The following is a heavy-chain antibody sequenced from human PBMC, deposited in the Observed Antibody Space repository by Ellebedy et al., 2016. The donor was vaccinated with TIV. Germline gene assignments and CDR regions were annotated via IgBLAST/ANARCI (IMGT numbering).Heavy chain of an antibody. CDR1: GGTFSSYA. D-gene: IGHD1-26*01. Sequence: SVKVSXXASGGTFSSYAISWVRQAPGQGLEWMGGIIPIFGTANYAQKFQGRVTITADESTSTAYMELSSLRSEDTAVYYCARDDDSGSYDYWGQGTLVTVSS. CDR3: ARDDDSGSYDY. J-gene: IGHJ4*02. V-gene: IGHV1-69*13. CDR2: IIPIFGTA.